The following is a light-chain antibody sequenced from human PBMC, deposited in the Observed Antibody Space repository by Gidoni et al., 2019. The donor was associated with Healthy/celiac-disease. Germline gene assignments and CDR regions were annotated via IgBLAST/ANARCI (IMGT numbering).Light chain of an antibody. Sequence: SYARTQPPSGSVSPGQTASITCSGDKLGDKYACWYQQKPGQSPVLVIYQDSKRPSGIPERFSGSNSGNTATLTISGTQAMDEADYYCQAWDSSTYVFGTGTKVTVL. CDR1: KLGDKY. V-gene: IGLV3-1*01. J-gene: IGLJ1*01. CDR2: QDS. CDR3: QAWDSSTYV.